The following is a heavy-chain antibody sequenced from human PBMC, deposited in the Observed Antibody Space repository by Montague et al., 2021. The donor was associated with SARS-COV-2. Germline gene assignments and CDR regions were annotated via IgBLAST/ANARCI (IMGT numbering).Heavy chain of an antibody. D-gene: IGHD1-26*01. CDR1: GGSSNTDPSNSAF. CDR3: ARGHIFGQGARGFEH. V-gene: IGHV4-61*03. CDR2: IHYNGYT. Sequence: SETLSLTCTVSGGSSNTDPSNSAFWSWIPQTPGKELEWIGWIHYNGYTNYNTCLKSRVTISIDTSKRYFSLRLNFLTATDTAVYYCARGHIFGQGARGFEHWGQGTLVTVAS. J-gene: IGHJ4*02.